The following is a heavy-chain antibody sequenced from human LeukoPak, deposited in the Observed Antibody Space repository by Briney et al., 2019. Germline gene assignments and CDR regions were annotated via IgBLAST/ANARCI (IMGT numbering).Heavy chain of an antibody. D-gene: IGHD1-26*01. CDR1: GYTFTSYY. Sequence: ASVKVSFKASGYTFTSYYMHWVRQAPGQGLEWMGIINPSGGSTSYAQKFQGRVTMTRDTSTSTVYMELSSLRSEDTAVYYCARDALPSGSYRHNWFDPWGQGTLVTVSS. J-gene: IGHJ5*02. CDR2: INPSGGST. CDR3: ARDALPSGSYRHNWFDP. V-gene: IGHV1-46*01.